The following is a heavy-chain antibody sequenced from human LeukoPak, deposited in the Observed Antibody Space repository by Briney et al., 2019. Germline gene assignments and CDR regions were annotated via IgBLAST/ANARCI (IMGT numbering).Heavy chain of an antibody. D-gene: IGHD1-7*01. V-gene: IGHV4-31*03. J-gene: IGHJ3*02. Sequence: PSETLSLTCTVSGGSISSGDYYWSWIRQHPGKGLEWIGYIYYSGSTYYNPSLKSRVIISVDTSKNQFSLKLSSVTAADTAVYYCASKAYNWNYDDDAFDIWGQGTMVTVSS. CDR2: IYYSGST. CDR3: ASKAYNWNYDDDAFDI. CDR1: GGSISSGDYY.